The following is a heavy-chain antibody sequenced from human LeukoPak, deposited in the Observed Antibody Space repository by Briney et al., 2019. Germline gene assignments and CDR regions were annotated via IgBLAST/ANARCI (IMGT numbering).Heavy chain of an antibody. CDR2: IYYSGST. CDR1: GGSISSYY. CDR3: ARDGGGSSWYTSPFDY. D-gene: IGHD6-13*01. Sequence: SETLSLTCTVSGGSISSYYWSWIRQPPGKGLEWIGYIYYSGSTNYNPSLMSRVTISVDTSKNQFSLKLSSVTAADTAVYYCARDGGGSSWYTSPFDYWGQGTLVTVSS. V-gene: IGHV4-59*01. J-gene: IGHJ4*02.